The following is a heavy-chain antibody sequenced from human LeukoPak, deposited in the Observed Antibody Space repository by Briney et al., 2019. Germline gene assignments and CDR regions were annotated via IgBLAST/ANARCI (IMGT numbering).Heavy chain of an antibody. CDR1: GYTLTELS. D-gene: IGHD6-6*01. V-gene: IGHV1-24*01. CDR2: FDPEDGET. Sequence: ASVKVSCKVSGYTLTELSMHWVRQAPGKGLDWMGGFDPEDGETIYAQKFQGRVTMTEDTSTDTAYMELSSLRSEDTAVYYCATAVGIAARPDLTNWFDPWGQGTLVTLSS. CDR3: ATAVGIAARPDLTNWFDP. J-gene: IGHJ5*02.